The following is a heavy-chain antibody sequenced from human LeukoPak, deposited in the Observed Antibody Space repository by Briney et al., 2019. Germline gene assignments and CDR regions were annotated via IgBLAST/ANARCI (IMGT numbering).Heavy chain of an antibody. CDR2: IIPIFGTA. Sequence: SVTVSCMASGGTFSSYAISWVRQAPRQGLEWMGGIIPIFGTANYAQKFQGIVTITADESTSTAYMELSSLRSEDTAVYYCAREVRGSGRYFDYWGEGTLVTVSS. D-gene: IGHD3-10*01. V-gene: IGHV1-69*13. CDR3: AREVRGSGRYFDY. CDR1: GGTFSSYA. J-gene: IGHJ4*02.